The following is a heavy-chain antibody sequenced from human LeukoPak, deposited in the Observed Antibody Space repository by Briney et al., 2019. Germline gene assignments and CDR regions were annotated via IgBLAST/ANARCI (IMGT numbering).Heavy chain of an antibody. CDR2: IIPIFGTA. CDR1: GGTFSSYA. Sequence: SVKVSCKASGGTFSSYAISWVRQAPGQGLEWMGGIIPIFGTANYAQKFQGRVTITADESTSTAYMELSSLRSEDTAVYYCAREWAYDGYKIAPKHEDYWGQGTLVTVSS. CDR3: AREWAYDGYKIAPKHEDY. V-gene: IGHV1-69*01. J-gene: IGHJ4*02. D-gene: IGHD5-24*01.